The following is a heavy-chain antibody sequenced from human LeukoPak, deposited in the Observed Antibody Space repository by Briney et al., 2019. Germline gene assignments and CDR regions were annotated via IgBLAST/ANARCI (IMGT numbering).Heavy chain of an antibody. CDR2: INPNSGGT. J-gene: IGHJ6*02. CDR3: ARCLSTRAAMLYYYYGMDV. D-gene: IGHD2-2*01. V-gene: IGHV1-2*02. Sequence: ASVKVSCKASGYTFTGYYMHWVRQAPGQGLEWMGWINPNSGGTNYAQKFQGRVTMTRDTSISTAYMELSRLRSDDTAVYYCARCLSTRAAMLYYYYGMDVWGQGTTVTVSS. CDR1: GYTFTGYY.